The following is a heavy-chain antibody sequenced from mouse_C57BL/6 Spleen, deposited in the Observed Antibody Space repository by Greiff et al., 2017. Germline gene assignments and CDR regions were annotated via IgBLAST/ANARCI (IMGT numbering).Heavy chain of an antibody. V-gene: IGHV1-50*01. CDR1: GYTFTSYW. CDR3: ARSAQATDY. Sequence: QVQLQQPGAELMKPGASVKLSCKASGYTFTSYWMQWVKQRPGQGLEWIGEIDPSDSYTNYNQKFKGKATLTVDTSSSTAYMQLSSLTSEDSAVYYCARSAQATDYWGQGTTLTVSS. CDR2: IDPSDSYT. D-gene: IGHD3-2*02. J-gene: IGHJ2*01.